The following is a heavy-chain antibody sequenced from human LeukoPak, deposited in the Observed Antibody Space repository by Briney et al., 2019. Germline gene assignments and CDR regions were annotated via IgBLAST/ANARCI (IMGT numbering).Heavy chain of an antibody. Sequence: AGGSLRLSCAGSGFALKSYSLSWVRQAPGKGLEWVSSISSTSAYIYYADSVKGRFTISRDNVDNVVYLQMNSLGAEDTAVYYCARVAVSGPTGWFDSWGQGTLVIVSS. D-gene: IGHD2-8*02. V-gene: IGHV3-21*01. J-gene: IGHJ5*01. CDR2: ISSTSAYI. CDR1: GFALKSYS. CDR3: ARVAVSGPTGWFDS.